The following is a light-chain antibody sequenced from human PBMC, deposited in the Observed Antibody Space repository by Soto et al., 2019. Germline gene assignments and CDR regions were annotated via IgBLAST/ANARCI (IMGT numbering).Light chain of an antibody. J-gene: IGLJ1*01. CDR1: SSNIGGTNY. CDR2: SNN. V-gene: IGLV1-47*02. CDR3: QSYDSSLTGSI. Sequence: QSVLTQPPSASGTPGQRVFISCSGSSSNIGGTNYAYWYQQLPGAAPKLLMHSNNLRPSGVPERISGSKSGTSASLAISGLRSEDEAVYYCQSYDSSLTGSIFGTGTKVTVL.